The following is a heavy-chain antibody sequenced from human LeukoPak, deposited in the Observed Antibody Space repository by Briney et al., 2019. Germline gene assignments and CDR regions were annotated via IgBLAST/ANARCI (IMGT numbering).Heavy chain of an antibody. V-gene: IGHV3-74*01. CDR2: INSDGSWT. J-gene: IGHJ4*02. CDR1: GNYW. CDR3: VKDYQVGNSPAFGDY. D-gene: IGHD1-26*01. Sequence: PGGSLRLSCAASGNYWMHWVRQAPGKGLVWVSHINSDGSWTSYADSVKGRFTISKDNAKNTVYLQMNSLRVEDTAVYYCVKDYQVGNSPAFGDYWGQGTLVTISS.